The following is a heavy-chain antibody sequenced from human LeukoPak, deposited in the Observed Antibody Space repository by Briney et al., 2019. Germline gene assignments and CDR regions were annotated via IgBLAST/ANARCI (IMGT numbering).Heavy chain of an antibody. J-gene: IGHJ4*02. V-gene: IGHV4-30-4*01. CDR1: GGSISSGDYY. Sequence: KTSETLSLTCTVSGGSISSGDYYWSWIRQPPGKGLEWIGYIYYSGSTYYNPSLKSRVTISVDTSKNQFSLKLSSVTAADTAVYYCASNTRMTSGIDYWGQGTLVTVSS. CDR2: IYYSGST. CDR3: ASNTRMTSGIDY. D-gene: IGHD3-10*01.